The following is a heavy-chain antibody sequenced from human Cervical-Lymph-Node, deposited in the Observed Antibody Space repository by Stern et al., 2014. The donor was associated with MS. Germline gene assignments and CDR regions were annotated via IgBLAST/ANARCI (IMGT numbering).Heavy chain of an antibody. CDR3: ARRAYSGTYFDAFDY. D-gene: IGHD1-26*01. CDR2: IYPVDSET. Sequence: EVQLVESGAEVKKPGESLKISCKTSGFSFTNYHIGWVRQMPGKGLEWMGIIYPVDSETRFSPYFKGHVTFSVDKSINTAYLHWSSLRTSDTAIYYCARRAYSGTYFDAFDYWGQGTLVTVSS. V-gene: IGHV5-51*03. CDR1: GFSFTNYH. J-gene: IGHJ3*01.